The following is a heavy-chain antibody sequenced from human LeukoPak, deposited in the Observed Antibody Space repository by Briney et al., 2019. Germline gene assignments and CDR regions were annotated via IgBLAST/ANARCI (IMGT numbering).Heavy chain of an antibody. CDR2: IHTYNGHT. CDR1: GYTFNSYG. D-gene: IGHD3-10*01. V-gene: IGHV1-18*01. J-gene: IGHJ4*02. Sequence: GASVKVSCKSSGYTFNSYGITWVRQAPGQGLEWMGWIHTYNGHTNYAQKLQGRVTMTTDTSTSTAYMELRSLRSDDTAVYYCARVGYYGSGSYYNGFLDYWGQGTLVTVSS. CDR3: ARVGYYGSGSYYNGFLDY.